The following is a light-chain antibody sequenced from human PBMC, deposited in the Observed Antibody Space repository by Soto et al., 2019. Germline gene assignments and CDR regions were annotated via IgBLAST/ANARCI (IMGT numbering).Light chain of an antibody. CDR1: QSVLYSSNNKNY. J-gene: IGKJ2*01. V-gene: IGKV4-1*01. CDR2: WAS. CDR3: QRYYSTNT. Sequence: DIVMTQSPDSLAVSLGERATINCKSSQSVLYSSNNKNYLAWYQQKPGQPPKLLIYWASTRDSGVPDRFSGSGSGTDFTLTISSHQAEDVAVYYCQRYYSTNTFGQGTKLEIK.